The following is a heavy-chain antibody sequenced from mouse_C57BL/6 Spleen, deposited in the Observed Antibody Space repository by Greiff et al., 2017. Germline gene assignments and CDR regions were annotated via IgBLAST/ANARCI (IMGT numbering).Heavy chain of an antibody. Sequence: QVQLKESGAELVKPGASVKISCKASGYAFSSYWMNWVKQRPGKGLEWIGQIYPGDGDTNYNGKFKGKATLTADKSSSTAYMQLSSLTSEDSAVYFCARRRSYYFDYWGQGTTLTVSS. CDR3: ARRRSYYFDY. CDR2: IYPGDGDT. J-gene: IGHJ2*01. CDR1: GYAFSSYW. V-gene: IGHV1-80*01.